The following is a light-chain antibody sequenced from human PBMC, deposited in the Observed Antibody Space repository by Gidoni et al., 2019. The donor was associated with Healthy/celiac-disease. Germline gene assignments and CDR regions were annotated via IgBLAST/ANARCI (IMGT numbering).Light chain of an antibody. V-gene: IGKV3-11*01. CDR2: DAS. CDR1: QSVSSY. Sequence: EIVLTQSPATLSLSPGERATLSCRASQSVSSYLAWYQQKPGQAPRLLIYDASNRAPGIPARFSGSGSGTDFTLTISSLEPEDFAVYYCQQRKAFGGGTKVEIK. CDR3: QQRKA. J-gene: IGKJ4*01.